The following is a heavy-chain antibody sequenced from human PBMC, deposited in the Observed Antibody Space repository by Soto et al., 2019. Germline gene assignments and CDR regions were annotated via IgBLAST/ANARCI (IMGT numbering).Heavy chain of an antibody. D-gene: IGHD6-19*01. CDR1: GGSISSSSYY. V-gene: IGHV4-39*02. J-gene: IGHJ4*02. CDR3: ARDPSSGGWFDY. CDR2: IFYSGSS. Sequence: PSETLPLTCSVSGGSISSSSYYWGWIRQPPGKELEWIGTIFYSGSSYYNPSLKSRVTISADTSKNQLSLKLSSVTAADTAVYYCARDPSSGGWFDYWGQGTLVTVSS.